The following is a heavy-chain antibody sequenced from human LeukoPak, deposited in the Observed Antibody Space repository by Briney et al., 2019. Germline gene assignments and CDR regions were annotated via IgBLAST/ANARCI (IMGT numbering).Heavy chain of an antibody. CDR2: IYYTGST. D-gene: IGHD6-19*01. CDR1: GASISGSGYY. Sequence: SETLSLTCTVSGASISGSGYYLGWIRQPPGKGLEWIGNIYYTGSTYYNASLQSRVTISIDMSKNQFSLRLSSVTAADTAMYYCVKSGGYGLIDYWGQGTLVTVSS. J-gene: IGHJ4*02. V-gene: IGHV4-39*01. CDR3: VKSGGYGLIDY.